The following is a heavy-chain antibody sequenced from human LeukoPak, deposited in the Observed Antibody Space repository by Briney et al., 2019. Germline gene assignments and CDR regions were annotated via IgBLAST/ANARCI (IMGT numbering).Heavy chain of an antibody. Sequence: GGSLRLSCGAYGFTFSGHAMNWVRQPPGKGLQWVSGIDGSGSLTFYADFVKGRFTISRDNSENRLYLQMNSLRAGDTALYYCARVSTVTANFDYWGQGSLVTVSS. J-gene: IGHJ4*02. CDR1: GFTFSGHA. CDR3: ARVSTVTANFDY. D-gene: IGHD2-21*02. CDR2: IDGSGSLT. V-gene: IGHV3-23*05.